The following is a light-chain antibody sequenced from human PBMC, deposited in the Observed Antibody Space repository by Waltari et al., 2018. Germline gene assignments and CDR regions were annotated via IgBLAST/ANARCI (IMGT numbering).Light chain of an antibody. V-gene: IGKV3-20*01. J-gene: IGKJ1*01. CDR3: QQYGISPQT. CDR1: QSVISSY. Sequence: ELVLTQSPGTLSLSTGEGATLSCRASQSVISSYLAWYQQKPGQAPRLLIYDASSRATGIPDRFSGSGSGTDFTLTISRLEPEDFAVYYCQQYGISPQTFGQGTKVEIK. CDR2: DAS.